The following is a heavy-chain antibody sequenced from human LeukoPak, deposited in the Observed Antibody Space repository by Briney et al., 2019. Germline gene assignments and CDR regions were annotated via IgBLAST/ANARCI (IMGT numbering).Heavy chain of an antibody. D-gene: IGHD3-3*01. CDR1: GFTFSSYA. CDR3: ARDSVEWYIFDY. Sequence: PGGSLRLSCAASGFTFSSYAMHWVRQAPGKGLEWVAVISYDGSNKYYADSVKGRFTISRDNSKNTLYLQMNSLRAEDTAVYYCARDSVEWYIFDYWGQGTLVTVSS. CDR2: ISYDGSNK. J-gene: IGHJ4*02. V-gene: IGHV3-30-3*01.